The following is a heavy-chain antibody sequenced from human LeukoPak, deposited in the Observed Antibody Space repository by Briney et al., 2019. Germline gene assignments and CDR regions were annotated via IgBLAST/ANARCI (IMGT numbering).Heavy chain of an antibody. J-gene: IGHJ5*02. CDR1: GYTFTSYD. CDR3: ARVIGCSSTSCAILMFDP. V-gene: IGHV1-18*01. CDR2: ISAYNGNT. Sequence: ASVKVSCKASGYTFTSYDINWVRQATGQGLEWMGWISAYNGNTNYAQKLQGRVTMTTDTSTSTAYMELRSLRSDDTAVYYCARVIGCSSTSCAILMFDPWGQGTLVTVSS. D-gene: IGHD2-2*01.